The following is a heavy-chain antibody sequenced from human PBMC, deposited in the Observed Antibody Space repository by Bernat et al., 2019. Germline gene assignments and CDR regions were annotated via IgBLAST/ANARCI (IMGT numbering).Heavy chain of an antibody. CDR3: ARVCSSTSCYAVDGMGV. Sequence: QVQLVQSGAEVKKPGASVKVSCKASGYTFTGYYMHWVRQAPGQGLEWMGWINPNSGGTNYAQKFQGWVTMTRDTSISTAYMELSRLRSDDTAVYYCARVCSSTSCYAVDGMGVWGQGTTVTVSS. J-gene: IGHJ6*02. V-gene: IGHV1-2*04. CDR1: GYTFTGYY. CDR2: INPNSGGT. D-gene: IGHD2-2*01.